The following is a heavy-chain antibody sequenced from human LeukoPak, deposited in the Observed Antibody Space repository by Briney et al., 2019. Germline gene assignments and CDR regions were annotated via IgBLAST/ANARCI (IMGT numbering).Heavy chain of an antibody. CDR1: GGSFSGYY. D-gene: IGHD3-22*01. J-gene: IGHJ4*02. Sequence: SETLSLTCAVYGGSFSGYYWSWIRQPPGKGLEWIGEINHSGSTNYNPSLKSRVTISVDTSKNQFSLELSSVTAADTAVYYCARGFDITGSLLLDFDNWGQGILVTVSS. CDR2: INHSGST. CDR3: ARGFDITGSLLLDFDN. V-gene: IGHV4-34*01.